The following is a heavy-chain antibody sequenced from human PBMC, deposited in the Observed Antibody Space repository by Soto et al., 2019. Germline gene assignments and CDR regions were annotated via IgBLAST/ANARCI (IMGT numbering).Heavy chain of an antibody. CDR2: IIPIFGTV. CDR1: GGTFSSYA. D-gene: IGHD2-15*01. J-gene: IGHJ6*02. Sequence: QVQLVQSGAEVKKPGSSVKVSCKASGGTFSSYAVSWVRQAPGQGLEWMGGIIPIFGTVIYAQQFQGRVTSTPDESTKTGYMELRSLRFEDTAVYYYARYSHPPALSGDIMRWDVWGQGTTVTVSS. V-gene: IGHV1-69*01. CDR3: ARYSHPPALSGDIMRWDV.